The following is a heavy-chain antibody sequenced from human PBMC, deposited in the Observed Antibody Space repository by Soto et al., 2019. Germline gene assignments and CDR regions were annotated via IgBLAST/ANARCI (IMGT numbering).Heavy chain of an antibody. D-gene: IGHD2-2*03. Sequence: ASVQIFCKASGYTFTSYSMHWVRQAPGQRLEWMGWINAGNGNTKYSQTFQGRVTITRDTSASTAYMELSSLRSEDTAVYYCVDRTRLAHTSCGMDAWGQGTTVSV. CDR1: GYTFTSYS. CDR2: INAGNGNT. CDR3: VDRTRLAHTSCGMDA. J-gene: IGHJ6*02. V-gene: IGHV1-3*01.